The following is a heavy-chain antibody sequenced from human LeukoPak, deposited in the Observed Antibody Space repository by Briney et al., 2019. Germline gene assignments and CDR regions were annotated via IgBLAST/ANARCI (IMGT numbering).Heavy chain of an antibody. D-gene: IGHD2-21*02. CDR2: IIPIFGTA. V-gene: IGHV1-69*05. Sequence: SVKVSCKASGGTFSSYAISWVRQAPGQGLEWMGGIIPIFGTANYAQKFQGRVTITTGESTSTAYMELSSLRSEDTAVYYCEYCGGDCSSVDAFDIWGQGTMVTVSS. CDR1: GGTFSSYA. CDR3: EYCGGDCSSVDAFDI. J-gene: IGHJ3*02.